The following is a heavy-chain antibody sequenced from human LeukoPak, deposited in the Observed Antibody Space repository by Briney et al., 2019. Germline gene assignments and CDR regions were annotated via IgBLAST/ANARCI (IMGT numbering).Heavy chain of an antibody. CDR1: GGSIRGYY. V-gene: IGHV4-59*01. Sequence: SETLSLTCNVSGGSIRGYYWSWIRQPPGKGLEWIGYIYSSGSTNYNPSLKSRVTISVDTSKNQFSLKLSSVTAADTAVYYCARAGDGYNYGNDYWGQGTLVTVSS. CDR3: ARAGDGYNYGNDY. CDR2: IYSSGST. J-gene: IGHJ4*02. D-gene: IGHD5-24*01.